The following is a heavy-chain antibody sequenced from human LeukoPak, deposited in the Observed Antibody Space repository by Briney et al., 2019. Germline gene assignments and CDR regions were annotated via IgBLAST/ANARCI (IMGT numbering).Heavy chain of an antibody. CDR1: GFTFSSYA. D-gene: IGHD5-24*01. CDR2: ISYDGSNK. J-gene: IGHJ3*02. Sequence: PGGSLRLSCAASGFTFSSYAMHWVRQAPGKGLEWVAVISYDGSNKYYADSVKGRFTISRDNSKNTLYLQMNSLRAEDTAVYYCARDSVEMTTIRFDAFDIWGQGTMVTVSS. V-gene: IGHV3-30-3*01. CDR3: ARDSVEMTTIRFDAFDI.